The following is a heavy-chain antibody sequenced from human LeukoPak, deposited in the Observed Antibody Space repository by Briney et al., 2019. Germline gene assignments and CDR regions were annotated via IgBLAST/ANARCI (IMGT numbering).Heavy chain of an antibody. Sequence: SQTLSLTCTVSGGSISSGSYYWSWIRQPAGKGLEWIGRIYTSGSTNYNPSLKSRVTISVDTSKNQFSLKLSSVTAADTAVYYCASDSRAALDYWGQGTLVTVSS. CDR1: GGSISSGSYY. J-gene: IGHJ4*02. CDR3: ASDSRAALDY. V-gene: IGHV4-61*02. CDR2: IYTSGST.